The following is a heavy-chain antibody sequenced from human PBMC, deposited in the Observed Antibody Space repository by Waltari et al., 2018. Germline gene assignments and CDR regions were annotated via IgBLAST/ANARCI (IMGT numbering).Heavy chain of an antibody. CDR1: GFTFSSYS. CDR2: ISSSSSYI. CDR3: ARDSYYYDSSGADAFDI. J-gene: IGHJ3*02. D-gene: IGHD3-22*01. Sequence: EVQLVESGGGLVKPGGSLRLSCAASGFTFSSYSMNWVRQAPGKGLEWVSSISSSSSYIYYADSVKGRFTISRDNAKNSLYLQMNSLRAEDTVVYYCARDSYYYDSSGADAFDIWGQGTMVTVSS. V-gene: IGHV3-21*01.